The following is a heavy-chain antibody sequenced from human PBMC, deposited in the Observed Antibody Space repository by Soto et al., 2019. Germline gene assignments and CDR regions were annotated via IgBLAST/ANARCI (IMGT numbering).Heavy chain of an antibody. D-gene: IGHD6-13*01. J-gene: IGHJ6*02. V-gene: IGHV1-2*04. CDR3: ARADVAAAGGLFYYYYGMDV. CDR2: INPNSGGT. CDR1: GYTFTGYY. Sequence: ASVKVSCKASGYTFTGYYMHWVRQAPGQGLEWMGWINPNSGGTNYAQKFQGWVTMTRDTSISTAYMELSRLRSDDTAVYYCARADVAAAGGLFYYYYGMDVWGQGTTVTVSS.